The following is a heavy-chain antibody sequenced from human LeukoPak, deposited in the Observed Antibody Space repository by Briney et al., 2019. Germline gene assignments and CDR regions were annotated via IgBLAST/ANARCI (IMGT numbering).Heavy chain of an antibody. Sequence: GGSLRLSCAASGFTFSNYAMSWVRQAPGKGLEWISGITGGRSTYYADSVKGRFTISRDNSKSTLYLQMNSLRAEDTAVYYCARELAAGVSPSFDYWGQGTLVTVSS. D-gene: IGHD6-13*01. CDR2: ITGGRST. J-gene: IGHJ4*02. CDR3: ARELAAGVSPSFDY. V-gene: IGHV3-23*01. CDR1: GFTFSNYA.